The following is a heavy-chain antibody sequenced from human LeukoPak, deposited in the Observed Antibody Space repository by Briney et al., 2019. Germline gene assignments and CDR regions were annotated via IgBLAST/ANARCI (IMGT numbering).Heavy chain of an antibody. Sequence: SETLSLTRTVPGVSIRIFYWSWIRHPPGEGPGWVGYIYYSGITNYNLSIQCRVTIPSHTTKNRFSLKLNSVTSADTARYYFAREEEYCGCDWYDAFDIWGHGATVTPSS. CDR3: AREEEYCGCDWYDAFDI. J-gene: IGHJ3*02. V-gene: IGHV4-59*01. CDR1: GVSIRIFY. D-gene: IGHD2-21*02. CDR2: IYYSGIT.